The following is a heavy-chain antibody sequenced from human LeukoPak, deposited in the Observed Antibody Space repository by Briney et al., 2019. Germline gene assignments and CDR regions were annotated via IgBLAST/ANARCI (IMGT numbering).Heavy chain of an antibody. CDR1: GYSISTGYY. CDR3: ARDSYYYGSGSYYIDY. V-gene: IGHV4-38-2*02. CDR2: IYHSGST. Sequence: SETLSLTCTVSGYSISTGYYWGWIRQPPGKGLEWIGSIYHSGSTYYNPSLKSRVTISVDTSKNQFSLKLSSVTAADTAVYYCARDSYYYGSGSYYIDYWGQGTLVTVSS. D-gene: IGHD3-10*01. J-gene: IGHJ4*02.